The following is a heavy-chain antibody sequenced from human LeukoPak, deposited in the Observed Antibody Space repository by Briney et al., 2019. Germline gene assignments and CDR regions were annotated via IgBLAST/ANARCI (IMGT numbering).Heavy chain of an antibody. Sequence: GESLKISCKGSGYSFTSYWIGWVRQMPGKGLEWMGIIYPGDSDTRYSPSFQGQVTISADKSISTAYLQWSSLKASDTAMYYCARHEGATTTPYYYYYMDVWGKGTTVTVSS. V-gene: IGHV5-51*01. CDR2: IYPGDSDT. D-gene: IGHD1-26*01. CDR1: GYSFTSYW. CDR3: ARHEGATTTPYYYYYMDV. J-gene: IGHJ6*03.